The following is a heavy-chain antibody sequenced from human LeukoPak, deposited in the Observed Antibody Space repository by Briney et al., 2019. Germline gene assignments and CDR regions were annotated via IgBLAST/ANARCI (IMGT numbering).Heavy chain of an antibody. CDR2: INAYNGNT. Sequence: ASVKVSCKASGYTFTSYGISWVRQAPGQGLEWMGWINAYNGNTNYAQKLQGRVTMTTDTSTSTAYMELRSLRSDDTAVYYCARVPVPSPPAGIGGYYFDYWGQGTLVTVSS. J-gene: IGHJ4*02. D-gene: IGHD6-13*01. V-gene: IGHV1-18*01. CDR1: GYTFTSYG. CDR3: ARVPVPSPPAGIGGYYFDY.